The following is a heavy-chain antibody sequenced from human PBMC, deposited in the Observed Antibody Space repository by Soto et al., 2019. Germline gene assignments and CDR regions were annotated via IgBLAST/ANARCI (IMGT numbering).Heavy chain of an antibody. D-gene: IGHD3-10*01. V-gene: IGHV3-30*18. J-gene: IGHJ6*02. CDR1: GFTFSSYG. CDR2: ISYDGSNK. Sequence: QVQLVESGGGVVQPGRSLRLSCAASGFTFSSYGMHWVRQAPGKGLEWVAVISYDGSNKYYADSVKGRFTISRDNSKNTLYLQMNSLRAEDTAVYYCAKDRKDYYGSGSYYTVFYYYYGMDVWGQGTTVTVSS. CDR3: AKDRKDYYGSGSYYTVFYYYYGMDV.